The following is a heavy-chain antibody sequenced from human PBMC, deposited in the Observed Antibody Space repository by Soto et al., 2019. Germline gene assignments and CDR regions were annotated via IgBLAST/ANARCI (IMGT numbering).Heavy chain of an antibody. CDR2: IVPVFGRP. D-gene: IGHD5-12*01. CDR1: GGIFSNFG. CDR3: AREGSGYNF. J-gene: IGHJ4*02. V-gene: IGHV1-69*13. Sequence: WXSVKVCCKASGGIFSNFGIRWVRQAPGQGLEWMGGIVPVFGRPNDAQRFRGRLTITADESTGTGYMELISLRSDDTAVYYCAREGSGYNFWGQGAQVTVSS.